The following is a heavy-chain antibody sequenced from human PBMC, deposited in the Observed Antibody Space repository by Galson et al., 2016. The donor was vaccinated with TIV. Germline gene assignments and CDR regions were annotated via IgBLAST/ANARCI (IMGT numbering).Heavy chain of an antibody. CDR2: ISDGGSEK. V-gene: IGHV3-7*01. D-gene: IGHD2-2*01. J-gene: IGHJ5*02. CDR3: ARMLFDIVQAPAATPTGYFDP. CDR1: RFSFHTYW. Sequence: SLRLSCAASRFSFHTYWMSWLRQAPGKGLEWVASISDGGSEKDYVGSVKGRFTISRDNAQTPLYLQMDSLRAENTAVYYCARMLFDIVQAPAATPTGYFDPWGQGTLVTVSS.